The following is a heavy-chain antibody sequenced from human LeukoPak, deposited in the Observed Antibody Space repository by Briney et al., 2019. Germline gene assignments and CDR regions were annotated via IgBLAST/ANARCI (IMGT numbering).Heavy chain of an antibody. J-gene: IGHJ4*02. CDR2: IYPGDSDT. D-gene: IGHD6-13*01. CDR3: AKLGAYSSSWYGSFDY. CDR1: GYSFTNYW. Sequence: GESLKISCKGSGYSFTNYWIGWVRQMPGKGLEWMGIIYPGDSDTRYCPSFQGQVTIPADMSIRTAYLQWSSLKASDTAMYYCAKLGAYSSSWYGSFDYWGQGTLVTVSS. V-gene: IGHV5-51*01.